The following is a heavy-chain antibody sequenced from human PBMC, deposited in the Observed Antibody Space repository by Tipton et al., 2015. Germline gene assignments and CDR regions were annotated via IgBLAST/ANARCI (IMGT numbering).Heavy chain of an antibody. Sequence: QLVQSGAEVKKPGSSVKVSCKASGDTFRSYPIGWVRQAPGQGLEWMGGIIPIFDTANYAQKFQGRVTITADESTSTAYMELNSLRSEDTAVYYCARDDGRLGRPYCSSTSCNYYYYGMDVWGQGTTVTVS. CDR1: GDTFRSYP. J-gene: IGHJ6*02. V-gene: IGHV1-69*01. CDR2: IIPIFDTA. CDR3: ARDDGRLGRPYCSSTSCNYYYYGMDV. D-gene: IGHD2-2*01.